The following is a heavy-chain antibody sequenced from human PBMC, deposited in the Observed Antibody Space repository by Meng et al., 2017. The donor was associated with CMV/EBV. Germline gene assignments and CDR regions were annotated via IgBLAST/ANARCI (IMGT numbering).Heavy chain of an antibody. CDR3: ARVGDCSSTSCYTRAFDI. D-gene: IGHD2-2*02. CDR2: IYHSGST. V-gene: IGHV4-38-2*02. Sequence: SETLSLTCTVSGYSISSGYYWGWIRQPPGKGLEWIGSIYHSGSTYYNPSLKSRVTISVDTSKNLFSLKLSSVTAADTAVYYCARVGDCSSTSCYTRAFDIWGQGTMVTVSS. J-gene: IGHJ3*02. CDR1: GYSISSGYY.